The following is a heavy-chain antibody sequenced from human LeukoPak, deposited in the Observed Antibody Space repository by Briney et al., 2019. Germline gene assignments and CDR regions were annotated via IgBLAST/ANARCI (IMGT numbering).Heavy chain of an antibody. V-gene: IGHV3-53*01. J-gene: IGHJ4*02. CDR2: IYSGGST. Sequence: GGSLRLSFSAPGFPVRSKYMSWVRPAPGKGLEWVSVIYSGGSTYYADSVKGRFTISRDNSKNTLYLQMNSLRAEDTAVYYCAAFSAWGQGTLVTVSS. CDR1: GFPVRSKY. D-gene: IGHD2/OR15-2a*01. CDR3: AAFSA.